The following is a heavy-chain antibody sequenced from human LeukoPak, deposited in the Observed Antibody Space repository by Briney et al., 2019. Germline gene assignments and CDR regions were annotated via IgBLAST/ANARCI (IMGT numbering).Heavy chain of an antibody. J-gene: IGHJ4*02. Sequence: GASVKVSCKASGYTFTSYDINWVRQATGQGLEWMGWMNPNSGNTGYAQKFQGRVTMTRDTSISTAYLEVRSLTSDGTAVYYCAPTAEAYTSWWKVWGQGTLVTVSS. V-gene: IGHV1-8*01. CDR3: APTAEAYTSWWKV. D-gene: IGHD3-16*01. CDR1: GYTFTSYD. CDR2: MNPNSGNT.